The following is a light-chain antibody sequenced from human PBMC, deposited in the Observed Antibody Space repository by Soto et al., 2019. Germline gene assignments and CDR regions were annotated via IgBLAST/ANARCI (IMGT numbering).Light chain of an antibody. CDR3: QQYHSVPPT. J-gene: IGKJ4*01. Sequence: IPMTQSPSSLSASVGARVTITCQASQDIRKNLNWYQQKPGKAPKLLIYDASNLETGVPSRFSGHGSGTDFTFTITSLQPEDIATYYCQQYHSVPPTFGGGSNVEIK. V-gene: IGKV1-33*01. CDR2: DAS. CDR1: QDIRKN.